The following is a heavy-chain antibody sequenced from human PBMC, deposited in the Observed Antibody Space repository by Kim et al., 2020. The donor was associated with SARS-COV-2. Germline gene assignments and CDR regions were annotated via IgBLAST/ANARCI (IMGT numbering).Heavy chain of an antibody. CDR1: GFTFITYG. D-gene: IGHD5-12*01. J-gene: IGHJ6*02. CDR2: ISYDGSSK. CDR3: AREAGGWQVGYYYNYGMDG. Sequence: GGSLRLSCAASGFTFITYGMHWVRQAPGKGLEWVAIISYDGSSKYYADSVKGRFTISRENSKSMLFLQMNSLRPDDTAVYYCAREAGGWQVGYYYNYGMDGWGQGTTVAVSS. V-gene: IGHV3-30*04.